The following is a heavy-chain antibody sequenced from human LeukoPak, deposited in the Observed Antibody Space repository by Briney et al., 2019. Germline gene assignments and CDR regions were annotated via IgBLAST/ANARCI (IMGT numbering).Heavy chain of an antibody. CDR2: IKQDGSEK. D-gene: IGHD3-16*01. CDR3: ARAIWDYGMDV. CDR1: GFTFSAHW. Sequence: GGSLRLSCAAAGFTFSAHWMTWVRLAPGKGLEWVANIKQDGSEKNYVDSVKGRVTISRDNAKNSLYLQMNSLRAEDTAVYYCARAIWDYGMDVWGQGTTVTVSS. V-gene: IGHV3-7*01. J-gene: IGHJ6*02.